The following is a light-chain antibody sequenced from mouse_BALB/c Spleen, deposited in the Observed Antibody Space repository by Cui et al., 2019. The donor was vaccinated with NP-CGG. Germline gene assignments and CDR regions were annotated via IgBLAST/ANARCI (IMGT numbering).Light chain of an antibody. CDR3: ALWYSNHWG. CDR2: GTN. V-gene: IGLV1*01. CDR1: TGAVTTSNY. J-gene: IGLJ1*01. Sequence: QAVVTQESALTTSPGETVTLPCRSSTGAVTTSNYANWVQEKPDHLFTGLIGGTNNRAPGVPARFSGSLIGDKAALTITGAQTEDEAIYFCALWYSNHWGLGGGTKLTVL.